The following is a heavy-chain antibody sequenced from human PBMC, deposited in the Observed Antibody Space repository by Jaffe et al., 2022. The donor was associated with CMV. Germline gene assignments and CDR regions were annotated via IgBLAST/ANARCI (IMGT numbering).Heavy chain of an antibody. D-gene: IGHD2-8*01. CDR1: GFTFSSYE. CDR3: ARGPAVLMVYATHYFDY. Sequence: EVQLVESGGGLVQPGGSLRLSCAASGFTFSSYEMNWVRQAPGKGLEWVSYISSSGSTIYYADSVKGRFTISRDNAKNSLYLQMNSLRAEDTAVYYCARGPAVLMVYATHYFDYWGQGTLVTVSS. V-gene: IGHV3-48*03. CDR2: ISSSGSTI. J-gene: IGHJ4*02.